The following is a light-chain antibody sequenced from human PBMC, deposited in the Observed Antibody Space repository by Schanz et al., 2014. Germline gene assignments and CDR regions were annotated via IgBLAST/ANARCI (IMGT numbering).Light chain of an antibody. J-gene: IGKJ4*01. CDR1: QSVLFNTNNKNY. CDR2: WAS. V-gene: IGKV4-1*01. CDR3: QQYSGTPYA. Sequence: DIVMTQSPDSLAVSLGETATINCKSSQSVLFNTNNKNYLAWFQQKPGQPPNLLIYWASTRESGVPDRFSGSGSGTDFTLTISSLQAEDVAVYYCQQYSGTPYAFGGGTRVEIK.